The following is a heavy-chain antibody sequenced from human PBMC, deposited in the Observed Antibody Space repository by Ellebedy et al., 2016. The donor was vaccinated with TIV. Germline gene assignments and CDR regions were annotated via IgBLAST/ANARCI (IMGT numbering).Heavy chain of an antibody. CDR1: GFTFSSYG. J-gene: IGHJ6*02. V-gene: IGHV3-33*08. Sequence: PGGSLRLSCAASGFTFSSYGMHWVRQAPGKGLEWVAVIWYDGSNKYYADSVKGRFTISRDNSKNTLYLQMNSLRAEDTAVYYCARDKSSSWYDYYGMDVWGQGTTVTVSS. CDR2: IWYDGSNK. D-gene: IGHD6-13*01. CDR3: ARDKSSSWYDYYGMDV.